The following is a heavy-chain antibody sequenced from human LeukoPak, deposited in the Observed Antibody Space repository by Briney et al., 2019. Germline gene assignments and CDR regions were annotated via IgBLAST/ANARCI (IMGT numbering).Heavy chain of an antibody. CDR2: IYYSGST. CDR1: GGSISSGGYY. J-gene: IGHJ4*02. D-gene: IGHD3-16*01. CDR3: ARSGRMGEYIDH. V-gene: IGHV4-31*03. Sequence: SETLSLTCTVSGGSISSGGYYWSWIRQHPGKGLEWIGYIYYSGSTYYNPSLKSRVTISVDTSKNQFSLKLSSVTAADTAVYYCARSGRMGEYIDHWGQGTLVTVSS.